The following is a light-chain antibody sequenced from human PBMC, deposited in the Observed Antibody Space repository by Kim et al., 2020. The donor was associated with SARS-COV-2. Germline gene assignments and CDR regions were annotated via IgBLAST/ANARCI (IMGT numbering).Light chain of an antibody. CDR3: QSYDSSLSGWV. J-gene: IGLJ3*02. V-gene: IGLV1-40*01. CDR2: GNS. CDR1: SSNIGAGYD. Sequence: QSVLTQPPSVSGAPGQRVTTSCTGSSSNIGAGYDVPWYQQLPGTAPKLLIYGNSNRPSGVPDRFSGSKSGTSASLAITGLQAEDEVDYYCQSYDSSLSGWVFGGGTQLTVL.